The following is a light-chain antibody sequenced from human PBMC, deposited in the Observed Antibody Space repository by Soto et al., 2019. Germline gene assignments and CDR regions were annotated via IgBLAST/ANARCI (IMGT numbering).Light chain of an antibody. V-gene: IGLV2-14*01. Sequence: QSVLTQPASVSGSPGQSITISCTGTSSDVGGYNYVSWYQQHPGKAPKLMIYEVSNRPSGVSDRFSGSRSGNTASLTISGLQAEDEADYYCSSYTGGNPSYVLGTGTKVTVL. CDR2: EVS. CDR3: SSYTGGNPSYV. J-gene: IGLJ1*01. CDR1: SSDVGGYNY.